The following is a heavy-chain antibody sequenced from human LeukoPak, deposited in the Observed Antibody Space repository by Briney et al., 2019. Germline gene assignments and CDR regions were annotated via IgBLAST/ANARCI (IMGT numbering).Heavy chain of an antibody. CDR1: GYTFTSYD. V-gene: IGHV1-8*03. Sequence: ASVKVSCKASGYTFTSYDINWVRQATGQGLEWMGWMNPNSGNTGYAQKFQGRVTITRNTSISTAYMELSSLRSEDTAVYYCARDGPGANYAPADYWGQGTLVTVSS. J-gene: IGHJ4*02. D-gene: IGHD4/OR15-4a*01. CDR2: MNPNSGNT. CDR3: ARDGPGANYAPADY.